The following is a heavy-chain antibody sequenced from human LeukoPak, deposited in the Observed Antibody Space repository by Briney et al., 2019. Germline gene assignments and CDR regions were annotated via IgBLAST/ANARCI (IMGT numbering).Heavy chain of an antibody. V-gene: IGHV4-39*01. D-gene: IGHD5-18*01. CDR2: IYYSGST. Sequence: PSETLSLTCTVSGGSISSSSYYWGWIRQPPGKGLEWIGSIYYSGSTYYNPSLKSRVTISVDTPKNQFSLRLSSVTAADTAVYYCARHRSGAYSYGVLDYWGQGTLVTVSS. CDR1: GGSISSSSYY. CDR3: ARHRSGAYSYGVLDY. J-gene: IGHJ4*02.